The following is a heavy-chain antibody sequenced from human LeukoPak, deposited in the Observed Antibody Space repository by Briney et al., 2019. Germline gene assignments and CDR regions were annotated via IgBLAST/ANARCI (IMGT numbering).Heavy chain of an antibody. CDR1: GGSISSGGYY. CDR3: ARGSRKIAAHDY. CDR2: IYYSGST. V-gene: IGHV4-31*03. J-gene: IGHJ4*02. D-gene: IGHD2/OR15-2a*01. Sequence: PSETLSLTCTVSGGSISSGGYYWSWIRQHPGKGLEWIGYIYYSGSTYYNPSLKSRVTISVDTSKNQFSLKLSSVTAADTAVYYCARGSRKIAAHDYWGQGTLVTVSP.